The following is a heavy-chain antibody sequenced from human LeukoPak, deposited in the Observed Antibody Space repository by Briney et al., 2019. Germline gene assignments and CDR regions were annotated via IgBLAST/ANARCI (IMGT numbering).Heavy chain of an antibody. V-gene: IGHV3-7*03. Sequence: HPGGSLRLSCVVSGFTFSESWMSRVRQAPGKGLGWVASLNLDGSDKYYVDSVKGRFTISRDNAKNSLYLQMDSLRVEDTAVYYCAKGKRYPDYWGQGTLVTVSS. CDR3: AKGKRYPDY. CDR2: LNLDGSDK. J-gene: IGHJ4*02. D-gene: IGHD1-1*01. CDR1: GFTFSESW.